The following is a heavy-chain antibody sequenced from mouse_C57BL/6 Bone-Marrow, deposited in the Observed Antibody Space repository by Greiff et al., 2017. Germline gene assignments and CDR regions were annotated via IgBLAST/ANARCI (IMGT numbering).Heavy chain of an antibody. Sequence: QVQLQQPGAEFVKPGASVKLSCKASGYTFTSYWMHWVKQRPGRGLEWIGRIDPNSGGTKYNEKFKSRVTLTVDKPSSTVYMQLSSLTSEDSAVYYCAHGNYFYWYFAVWGTGTTVTVSS. J-gene: IGHJ1*03. V-gene: IGHV1-72*01. D-gene: IGHD2-1*01. CDR3: AHGNYFYWYFAV. CDR1: GYTFTSYW. CDR2: IDPNSGGT.